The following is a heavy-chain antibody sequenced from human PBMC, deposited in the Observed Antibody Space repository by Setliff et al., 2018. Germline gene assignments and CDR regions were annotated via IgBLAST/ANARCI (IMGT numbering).Heavy chain of an antibody. CDR1: GYSFSRYW. CDR3: ARRNTAMVYGFDI. D-gene: IGHD5-18*01. CDR2: IYPDDSDS. V-gene: IGHV5-51*01. Sequence: LRESLKISCKGSGYSFSRYWIGWVRQMPGKGLEWMGIIYPDDSDSRHSPSFRGQVTVSADKSINTAYLQWSSLKASDTAMYYCARRNTAMVYGFDIWGQGTMVTVS. J-gene: IGHJ3*02.